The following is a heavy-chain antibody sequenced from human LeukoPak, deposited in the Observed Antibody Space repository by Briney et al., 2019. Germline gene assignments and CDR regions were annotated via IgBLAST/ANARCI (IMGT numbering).Heavy chain of an antibody. J-gene: IGHJ2*01. CDR1: GVSISSYY. CDR2: ISTSGST. D-gene: IGHD6-19*01. V-gene: IGHV4-4*09. CDR3: AGHDEGNGWYRSYIDL. Sequence: PSETLSLTCTVSGVSISSYYCSWIQQPPGKGLEWIGYISTSGSTDYSPSLKSRVTISVDRSKNQCSLNLSSVTAADTAVYYCAGHDEGNGWYRSYIDLWGRGTLVIVSS.